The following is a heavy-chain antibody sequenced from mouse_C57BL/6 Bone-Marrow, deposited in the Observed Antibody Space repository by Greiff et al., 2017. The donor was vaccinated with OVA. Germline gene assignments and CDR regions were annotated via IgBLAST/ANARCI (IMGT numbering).Heavy chain of an antibody. J-gene: IGHJ1*03. V-gene: IGHV1-26*01. Sequence: VQLQQSGPELVKPGASVKISCKASGYTFTDYYMNWVKQSHGKSLEWIGDINPNNGGTSYNQKFKGKATLTVDKSSSTAYMELRSLTSEDSAVYYCARCRYYYGSRRYFDVWGTGTTVTVSS. D-gene: IGHD1-1*01. CDR1: GYTFTDYY. CDR3: ARCRYYYGSRRYFDV. CDR2: INPNNGGT.